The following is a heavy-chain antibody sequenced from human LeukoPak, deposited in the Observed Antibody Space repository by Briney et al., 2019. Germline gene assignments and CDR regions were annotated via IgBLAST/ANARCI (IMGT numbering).Heavy chain of an antibody. CDR2: ISGSGAST. CDR1: GFTLSTNA. CDR3: AKDGYSSGLDY. J-gene: IGHJ4*02. Sequence: GGSLRLSCLTSGFTLSTNAMSWVRQAPGKGLEWISGISGSGASTYYADSVKGRFTISRDDSRNTLYLQMNSLRGDDTAVYYCAKDGYSSGLDYWGQGALVTVSS. V-gene: IGHV3-23*01. D-gene: IGHD6-19*01.